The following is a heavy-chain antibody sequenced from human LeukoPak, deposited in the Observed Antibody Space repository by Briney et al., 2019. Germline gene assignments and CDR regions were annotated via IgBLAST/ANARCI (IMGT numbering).Heavy chain of an antibody. V-gene: IGHV3-30*09. CDR2: ISYDGSNK. Sequence: GGSLRLSCAASGFTFSSYAMHWVRQAPGKGLEWVAVISYDGSNKYYADSVKGRFAISRDNSKNTLYLQMNSLRAEDTAVYYCARDMRRIQLWFGAEYFQHWGQGTLVTVSS. J-gene: IGHJ1*01. D-gene: IGHD5-18*01. CDR3: ARDMRRIQLWFGAEYFQH. CDR1: GFTFSSYA.